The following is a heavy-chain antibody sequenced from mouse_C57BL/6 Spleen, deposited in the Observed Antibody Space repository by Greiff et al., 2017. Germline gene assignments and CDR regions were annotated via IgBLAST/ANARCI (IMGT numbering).Heavy chain of an antibody. CDR2: IYPGDGDS. D-gene: IGHD1-1*01. V-gene: IGHV1-80*01. Sequence: QVQLKESGAELVKPGASVKISCKASGYAFSSYWMNWVKQRPGKGLEWIGQIYPGDGDSNYIGKFKGKATLTADKSSSTDYMQLSSLTSEESAVYVCARRGITTVVPFDYWGQGTTRTVSS. J-gene: IGHJ2*01. CDR3: ARRGITTVVPFDY. CDR1: GYAFSSYW.